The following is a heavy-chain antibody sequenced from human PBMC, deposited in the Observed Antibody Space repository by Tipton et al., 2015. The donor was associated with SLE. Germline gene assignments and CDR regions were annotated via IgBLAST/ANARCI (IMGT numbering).Heavy chain of an antibody. J-gene: IGHJ4*02. D-gene: IGHD2-15*01. Sequence: TLSLTCTVSGGSISRHYWSWIRQPPGKGLEWIGYIYYTGNTNYNPSLKSRLTISLDKSKNQFSLKLSSVTAADTAVYYCARGYCGASRCYDYMHYFDFWGQGSLVTVSS. CDR1: GGSISRHY. CDR2: IYYTGNT. V-gene: IGHV4-59*11. CDR3: ARGYCGASRCYDYMHYFDF.